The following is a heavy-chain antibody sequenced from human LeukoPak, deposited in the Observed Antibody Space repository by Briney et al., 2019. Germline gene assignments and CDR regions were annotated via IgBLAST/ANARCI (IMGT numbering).Heavy chain of an antibody. CDR2: IYTSGST. Sequence: SETLSLTCTVSGGSISSDYWSWIRQPDGKGLEWIGRIYTSGSTNYNPSLKSRVSMSVDTSTNQFSLKVSSVTAADTAVYYCARVFDSGSQAYFYYMDVWGKGTTVTIFS. J-gene: IGHJ6*03. D-gene: IGHD3-10*01. CDR3: ARVFDSGSQAYFYYMDV. CDR1: GGSISSDY. V-gene: IGHV4-4*07.